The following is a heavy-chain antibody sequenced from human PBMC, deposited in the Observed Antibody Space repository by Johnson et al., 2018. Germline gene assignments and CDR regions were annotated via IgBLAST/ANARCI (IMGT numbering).Heavy chain of an antibody. CDR2: ISYGGNNK. Sequence: QVQLVESGGGVVQPGRSLRLSCAASGFTFSNYGMHWVRQAPGKGLEWVAVISYGGNNKYYADSVKGRFTISRDNSKKTLYLQMNSLRAEDTAIYFCVKDEEDTAMVFYGFNFDFWGQGALVTVSS. J-gene: IGHJ4*02. CDR3: VKDEEDTAMVFYGFNFDF. V-gene: IGHV3-30*18. CDR1: GFTFSNYG. D-gene: IGHD5-18*01.